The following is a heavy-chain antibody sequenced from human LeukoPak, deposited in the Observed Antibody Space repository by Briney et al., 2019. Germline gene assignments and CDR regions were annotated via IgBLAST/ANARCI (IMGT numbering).Heavy chain of an antibody. D-gene: IGHD3-22*01. J-gene: IGHJ5*02. Sequence: PGGSLRLSCAASGFIFSGYAMSWVRQAPGKGLEWVSSISSSSSYIYYADSVKGRFTISRDNAKNSLYLQMNSLRAEDTAVYYCAGAGYYDSSGYSSWGQGTLVTVSS. CDR1: GFIFSGYA. CDR2: ISSSSSYI. CDR3: AGAGYYDSSGYSS. V-gene: IGHV3-21*01.